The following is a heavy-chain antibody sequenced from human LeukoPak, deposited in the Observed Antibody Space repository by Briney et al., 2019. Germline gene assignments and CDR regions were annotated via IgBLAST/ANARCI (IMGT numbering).Heavy chain of an antibody. CDR1: GFTVSSNY. V-gene: IGHV3-53*01. CDR2: IYSSGST. D-gene: IGHD6-19*01. Sequence: PGGSLRLSCAASGFTVSSNYMSWVRQAPGKGLEWVSVIYSSGSTYYADSVKGRFTISRDNSKNTLYLQMNSLRAEDTAVHYCARGMAVAVPFDHWGQGTLVTVSS. J-gene: IGHJ4*02. CDR3: ARGMAVAVPFDH.